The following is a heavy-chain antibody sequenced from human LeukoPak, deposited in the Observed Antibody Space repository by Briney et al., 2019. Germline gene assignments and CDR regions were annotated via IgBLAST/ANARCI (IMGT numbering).Heavy chain of an antibody. CDR3: ARLSPVQRITMVRGEKHCYYYGMDV. D-gene: IGHD3-10*01. J-gene: IGHJ6*02. V-gene: IGHV4-39*07. Sequence: SETLSLTCTVSGGSISSDSYFWGWIRQSPGKGLEWIGSIYYSGSTHYNPSLKSRVTISLDTSKSQFSLKLSSVTAAVTAVYYCARLSPVQRITMVRGEKHCYYYGMDVWGQGTTVTVSS. CDR1: GGSISSDSYF. CDR2: IYYSGST.